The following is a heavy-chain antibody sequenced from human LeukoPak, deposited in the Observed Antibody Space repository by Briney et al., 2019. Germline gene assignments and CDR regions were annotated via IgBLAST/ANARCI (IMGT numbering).Heavy chain of an antibody. V-gene: IGHV1-2*06. CDR2: LNPNIGGT. CDR3: ARALGVGFGQNAYYFDH. Sequence: SVKVSCKVSGYTLTDYYIHWVRQAPGQGLEWMGRLNPNIGGTNYAQKFQGRVTITRDTSTDTAYMHLSSLRSTDTAVYFCARALGVGFGQNAYYFDHWGQGTLVTVSS. CDR1: GYTLTDYY. D-gene: IGHD1-26*01. J-gene: IGHJ4*02.